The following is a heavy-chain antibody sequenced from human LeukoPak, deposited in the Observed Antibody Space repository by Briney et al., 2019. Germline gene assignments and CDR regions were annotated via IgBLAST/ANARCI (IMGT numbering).Heavy chain of an antibody. J-gene: IGHJ4*02. CDR2: IYSGGST. D-gene: IGHD5-24*01. Sequence: GGSLRLSCTACGFTVSSNYMSWVRQAPGKGLEWVSVIYSGGSTYYADSVKGRFTISRDNSKNTLYLQMNSLRAEDTAVYYCARDDRDGYNWGYFDYWGQGTLVTVSS. V-gene: IGHV3-53*01. CDR3: ARDDRDGYNWGYFDY. CDR1: GFTVSSNY.